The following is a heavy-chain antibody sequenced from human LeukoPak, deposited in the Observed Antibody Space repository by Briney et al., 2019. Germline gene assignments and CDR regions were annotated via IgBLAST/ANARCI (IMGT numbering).Heavy chain of an antibody. J-gene: IGHJ4*02. CDR3: ARASHSNSSGYPLDF. Sequence: GGSLRLSCAASGFTFSDYSMNWVRQAPGKGLEWVSSINSSGSYIYYADSVKGRFTISRDSAKNSLYLQMNSLRAEDTAVYYCARASHSNSSGYPLDFWGQGTLVTVSS. CDR1: GFTFSDYS. CDR2: INSSGSYI. D-gene: IGHD3-22*01. V-gene: IGHV3-21*01.